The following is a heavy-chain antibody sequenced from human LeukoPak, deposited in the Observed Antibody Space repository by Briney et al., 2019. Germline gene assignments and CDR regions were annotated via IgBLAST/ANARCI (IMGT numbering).Heavy chain of an antibody. D-gene: IGHD2-2*01. CDR1: GFTFDDYG. CDR2: INWNGGST. J-gene: IGHJ6*03. CDR3: ARDIVVVPAAQNYYYYYMDV. V-gene: IGHV3-20*04. Sequence: PGGSLRLSCAASGFTFDDYGMSWVRQAPGKGLEWVSGINWNGGSTGYADSVKGRFTISRDNAKNSLYLQMNSLRAEDTALYYCARDIVVVPAAQNYYYYYMDVWGKGTTVILSS.